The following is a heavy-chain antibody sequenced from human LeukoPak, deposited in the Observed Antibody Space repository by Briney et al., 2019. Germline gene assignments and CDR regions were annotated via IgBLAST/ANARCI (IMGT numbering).Heavy chain of an antibody. V-gene: IGHV3-48*03. CDR2: ISSSGSTI. CDR1: GFTFSSYE. D-gene: IGHD3-22*01. Sequence: GGSLRLSCAASGFTFSSYEMNWVRQAPGKGLEWVSYISSSGSTISYADSVKGRFTISRDNAKNSLYLQMNSLRAEDTAVYYCARGGYYDSSGYDYWGQGTLVTVSS. CDR3: ARGGYYDSSGYDY. J-gene: IGHJ4*02.